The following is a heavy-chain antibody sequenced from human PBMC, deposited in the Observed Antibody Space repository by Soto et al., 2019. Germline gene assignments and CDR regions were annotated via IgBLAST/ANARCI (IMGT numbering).Heavy chain of an antibody. CDR1: GFTFSSYA. D-gene: IGHD5-18*01. V-gene: IGHV3-30-3*01. J-gene: IGHJ4*02. Sequence: QVQLVESGGGVVQPGRSLRLSCAASGFTFSSYAMHWVRQAPGKGLEWVAVISYDGSNKYYADSVKGRFTISRDNSKNTLYLQMNSLRAEDTAMYYCDRDVDTAMVFDYWGQGTLVTVSA. CDR2: ISYDGSNK. CDR3: DRDVDTAMVFDY.